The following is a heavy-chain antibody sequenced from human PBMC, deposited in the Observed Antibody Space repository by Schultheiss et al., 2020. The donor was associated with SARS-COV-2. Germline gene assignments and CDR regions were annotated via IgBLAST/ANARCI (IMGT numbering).Heavy chain of an antibody. CDR2: IIPIFGTA. CDR1: GGTFSSYA. CDR3: ARVVGRFLEWYLNY. J-gene: IGHJ4*02. D-gene: IGHD3-3*01. Sequence: SVKVSCKASGGTFSSYAISWVRQAPGQGLEWMGGIIPIFGTANYAQKFQGRVTITADESTSTVYMELSSLRSDDTAVYYCARVVGRFLEWYLNYWGQGTLVTVSS. V-gene: IGHV1-69*13.